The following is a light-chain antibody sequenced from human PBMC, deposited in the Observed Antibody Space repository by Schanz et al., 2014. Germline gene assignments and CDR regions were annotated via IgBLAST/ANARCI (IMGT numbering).Light chain of an antibody. CDR3: QHYYSIPYT. Sequence: DIVMTQSPDSLVVSLGERATINCKSSQSVLYSSSNKNYLAWYQQKPGQPPKLLIYWAFIRESGVPDRFSGSGSGTDFTLTISSLQAEDVGVYYCQHYYSIPYTFGQGTKLEIK. V-gene: IGKV4-1*01. CDR1: QSVLYSSSNKNY. CDR2: WAF. J-gene: IGKJ2*01.